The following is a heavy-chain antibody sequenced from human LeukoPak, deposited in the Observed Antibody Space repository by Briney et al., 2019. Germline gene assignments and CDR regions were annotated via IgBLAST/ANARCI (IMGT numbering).Heavy chain of an antibody. J-gene: IGHJ4*02. D-gene: IGHD2-15*01. CDR3: ARDSVCSGGSCYSHYFDY. CDR2: ISAYNGNT. Sequence: ASVKVSCKASGYTFTSYGISWVRQAPGQGLEWMGWISAYNGNTTYAQKLQGRVTMTTDTSTSTAYMELRSLRSGDTAVYYCARDSVCSGGSCYSHYFDYWGQGTLVTVSS. CDR1: GYTFTSYG. V-gene: IGHV1-18*04.